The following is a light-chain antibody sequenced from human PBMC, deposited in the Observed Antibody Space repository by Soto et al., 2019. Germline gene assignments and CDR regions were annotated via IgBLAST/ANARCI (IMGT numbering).Light chain of an antibody. CDR2: DVS. Sequence: EIVLTQYPSTLSLSPGERVTLSCGASQNVSSSYLAWYQQKPGLAPRLLIYDVSNRASGIPDRFSGSESGTVFTLTICTREPEDFAVYYWQQYGSSPLYTFGRGTKLEIK. V-gene: IGKV3D-20*01. CDR3: QQYGSSPLYT. CDR1: QNVSSSY. J-gene: IGKJ2*01.